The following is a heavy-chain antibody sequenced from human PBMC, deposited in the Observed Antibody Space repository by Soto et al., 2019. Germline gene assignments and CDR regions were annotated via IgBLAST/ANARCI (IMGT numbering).Heavy chain of an antibody. CDR3: ARDSLYYDILTGLSTDY. Sequence: ASVKVSCKASGYTFTSYAMHWVRQAPGQRLEWMGWINAGNGNTKYSQKFQGRVTITRDTSASTAYMELSSLRSEDTAVYYCARDSLYYDILTGLSTDYWGQGTLVTVSS. V-gene: IGHV1-3*01. J-gene: IGHJ4*02. CDR1: GYTFTSYA. CDR2: INAGNGNT. D-gene: IGHD3-9*01.